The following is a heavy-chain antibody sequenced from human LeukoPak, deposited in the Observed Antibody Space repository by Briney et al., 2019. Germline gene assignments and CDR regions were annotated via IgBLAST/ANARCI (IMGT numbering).Heavy chain of an antibody. CDR1: GYTFTTYY. D-gene: IGHD5-18*01. V-gene: IGHV1-46*01. J-gene: IGHJ6*03. CDR2: INPSGGST. Sequence: ASVKVSCKASGYTFTTYYMHWVRQAPGHGLGWMGIINPSGGSTSYAQKFQGRLTMTRDTSTSTVYMDLSSLRSEDTAVYYCARGGGYSYGPSYYYYMDVWGKGTTVTISS. CDR3: ARGGGYSYGPSYYYYMDV.